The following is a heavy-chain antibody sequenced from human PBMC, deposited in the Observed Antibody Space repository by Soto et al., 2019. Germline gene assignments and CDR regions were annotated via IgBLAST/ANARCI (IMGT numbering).Heavy chain of an antibody. CDR2: INPSGGST. CDR3: ARAVLLWFGEISPGMDV. D-gene: IGHD3-10*01. V-gene: IGHV1-46*01. CDR1: GYTFTSYY. Sequence: QVQLVQSGAEVKKPGASVKVSCKASGYTFTSYYMHCVRQAPGQGLEWMGIINPSGGSTSYAHKFQGRATRTRDTSTSTVYMELSRRRSEDTAVYYCARAVLLWFGEISPGMDVWGQGTTVTVSS. J-gene: IGHJ6*02.